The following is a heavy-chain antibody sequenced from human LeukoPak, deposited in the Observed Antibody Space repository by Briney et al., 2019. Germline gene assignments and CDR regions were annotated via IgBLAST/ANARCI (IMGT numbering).Heavy chain of an antibody. D-gene: IGHD3-10*01. V-gene: IGHV3-30*03. CDR2: VSNDGSNR. CDR3: ARDRSNYGFDY. CDR1: GFTFSTYG. Sequence: PGGSLRLSCAASGFTFSTYGMHWVRQAPAKGLEWVAVVSNDGSNRYYADSVKGRFTISRDNSKNTLDLQMDSLRAEDTAVYFCARDRSNYGFDYWGQGTLVTVSS. J-gene: IGHJ4*02.